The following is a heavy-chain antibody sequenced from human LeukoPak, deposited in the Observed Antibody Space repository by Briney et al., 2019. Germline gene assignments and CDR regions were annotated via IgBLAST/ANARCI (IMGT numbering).Heavy chain of an antibody. CDR2: IFYSGST. J-gene: IGHJ5*02. Sequence: SETLSLTCTVSGGSTSTSNYYWGWIRQPPGKGLEWIGNIFYSGSTYYSPSLKSRVTISVETSKNQFSLKLKSVTAADTAVYYCARGGYYGSGNDFRFDPWGQGTLVTVSS. CDR1: GGSTSTSNYY. D-gene: IGHD3-10*01. V-gene: IGHV4-39*07. CDR3: ARGGYYGSGNDFRFDP.